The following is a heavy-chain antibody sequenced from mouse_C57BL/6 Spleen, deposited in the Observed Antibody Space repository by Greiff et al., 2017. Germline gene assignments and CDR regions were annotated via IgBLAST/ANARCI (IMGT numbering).Heavy chain of an antibody. V-gene: IGHV1-26*01. J-gene: IGHJ2*01. CDR3: ATFYDGYPDY. Sequence: VQLQQSGPELVKPGASVKISCKASGYTFTDYYMNWVKQSHGKSLEWIGDINPNNGGTSYNQKFKGKATLTVDKSSSTAYMELRSLTSEDSAVYYCATFYDGYPDYWGQGTTLTVSS. CDR2: INPNNGGT. D-gene: IGHD2-3*01. CDR1: GYTFTDYY.